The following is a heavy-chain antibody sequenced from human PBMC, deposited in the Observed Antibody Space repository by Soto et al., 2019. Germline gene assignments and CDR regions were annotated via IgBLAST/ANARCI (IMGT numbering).Heavy chain of an antibody. Sequence: GGSVRLSCXAAGFTFTNYWRHWVRQTQGKGLVWVARIKHDGSGAIYADSVKGRFTISRDNAENTVYLQMNSLRVDDSAVYYCARYYTTYYYGLDVWGQGTTVTVSS. CDR2: IKHDGSGA. V-gene: IGHV3-74*01. D-gene: IGHD1-26*01. CDR3: ARYYTTYYYGLDV. CDR1: GFTFTNYW. J-gene: IGHJ6*02.